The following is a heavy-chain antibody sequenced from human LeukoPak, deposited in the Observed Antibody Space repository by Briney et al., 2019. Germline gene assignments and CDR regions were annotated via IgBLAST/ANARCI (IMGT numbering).Heavy chain of an antibody. CDR2: ISYSGSP. V-gene: IGHV4-59*08. CDR1: GGSISSYY. J-gene: IGHJ4*02. CDR3: VGHQGSSTYDY. Sequence: SETLSLTYTVSGGSISSYYWSWIRQPPGKGLEWIGYISYSGSPNYKASLMSRITMSVDMSKSHISLRLTSVTAADTAVYYCVGHQGSSTYDYWGQGILVTVSS. D-gene: IGHD2/OR15-2a*01.